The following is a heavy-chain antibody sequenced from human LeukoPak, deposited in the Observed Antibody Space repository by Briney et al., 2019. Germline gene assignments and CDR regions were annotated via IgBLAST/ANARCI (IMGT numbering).Heavy chain of an antibody. V-gene: IGHV4-34*01. CDR1: GGSFSGYY. CDR2: INHSGST. Sequence: SETLSLTCAVYGGSFSGYYWSWIRQPPGKGLEWIGEINHSGSTNYNPSLKSRVTISVDTSKNQFSLKLSSVTAADTAVYYCARVPSRRYCSGGSCYPYYYYGMAVWGQGTTVTVSS. D-gene: IGHD2-15*01. CDR3: ARVPSRRYCSGGSCYPYYYYGMAV. J-gene: IGHJ6*02.